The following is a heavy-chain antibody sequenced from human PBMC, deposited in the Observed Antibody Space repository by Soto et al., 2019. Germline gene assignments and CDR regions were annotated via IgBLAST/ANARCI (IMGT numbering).Heavy chain of an antibody. CDR1: GCSISSYY. CDR2: IYYSGST. V-gene: IGHV4-59*01. Sequence: SETLSLTCTVSGCSISSYYWSWIRQPPGKGLEWIGYIYYSGSTNYNPSLKSRVTISVDTSKNQFSLKLSSVTAADTAVYYCARVPSHYYFDYWGQGTLVTVS. J-gene: IGHJ4*02. CDR3: ARVPSHYYFDY.